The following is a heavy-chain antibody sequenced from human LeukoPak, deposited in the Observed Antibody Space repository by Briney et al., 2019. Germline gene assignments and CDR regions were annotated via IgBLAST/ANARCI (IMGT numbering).Heavy chain of an antibody. CDR3: ARLTRGAPFT. CDR2: IHNSGRT. V-gene: IGHV4-4*08. CDR1: GGSVSSYY. D-gene: IGHD3-10*01. J-gene: IGHJ4*02. Sequence: SEPLSLPCSVSGGSVSSYYWSWIRQSPGKGLDWIGYIHNSGRTHYNPSLKSRVTGFVDTSKNQVPLRMSAVTAADTAEYYGARLTRGAPFTWGQGTLVTVSS.